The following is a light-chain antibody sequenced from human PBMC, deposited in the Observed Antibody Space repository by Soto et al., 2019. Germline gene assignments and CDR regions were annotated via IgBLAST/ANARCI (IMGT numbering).Light chain of an antibody. CDR1: QSVDTC. CDR2: KAS. J-gene: IGKJ1*01. V-gene: IGKV1-5*03. CDR3: QHFYRYPWT. Sequence: DIQMTQSPSTLSASVGDRVTITCRASQSVDTCLAWYQQKPGKAPHLLIYKASSLESGVPSRFSGSGSVTEIPLTISSLQPDYFPTYYYQHFYRYPWTFGQGTKVEIK.